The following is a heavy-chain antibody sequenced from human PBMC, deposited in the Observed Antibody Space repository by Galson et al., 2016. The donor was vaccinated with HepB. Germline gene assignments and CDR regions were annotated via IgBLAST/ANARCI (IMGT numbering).Heavy chain of an antibody. D-gene: IGHD1-1*01. Sequence: SCKASGYTFTSYYMHWVRQAPGQGLEWMVIINPSGGSTSYAQKFQGRVTVTRDTSTSTVYTELSSLRSEDTAVYYCARGSNDWAGIDYWGQGTLVTVSS. CDR3: ARGSNDWAGIDY. CDR1: GYTFTSYY. V-gene: IGHV1-46*01. J-gene: IGHJ4*02. CDR2: INPSGGST.